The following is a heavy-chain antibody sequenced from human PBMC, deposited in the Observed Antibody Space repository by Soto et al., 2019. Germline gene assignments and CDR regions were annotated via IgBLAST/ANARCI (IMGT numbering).Heavy chain of an antibody. CDR1: GGSFSGYY. D-gene: IGHD4-17*01. V-gene: IGHV4-34*01. J-gene: IGHJ5*02. Sequence: PSETLSLTCAVYGGSFSGYYWSWIRQPPGKGLEWIGEINHSGSTNCNPSLKSRVTISVDTSKNQFSLKLSSVTAADTAVYYCAREGNYGGNSPWGQGTLVTVSS. CDR3: AREGNYGGNSP. CDR2: INHSGST.